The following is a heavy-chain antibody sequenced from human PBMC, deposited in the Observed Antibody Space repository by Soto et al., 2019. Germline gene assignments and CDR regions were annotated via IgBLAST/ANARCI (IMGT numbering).Heavy chain of an antibody. CDR3: ATRDAYGIGGYLFY. J-gene: IGHJ4*02. V-gene: IGHV1-69*11. CDR1: GGTFSRFA. CDR2: IIPFLRTT. D-gene: IGHD3-10*01. Sequence: SVKVSCKASGGTFSRFAISWVRQAPGQGLEWMGRIIPFLRTTNFAQSFQGRVTITADESTSTSVIEVSNLTSEDTAVYYCATRDAYGIGGYLFYWGQGTLVTVSS.